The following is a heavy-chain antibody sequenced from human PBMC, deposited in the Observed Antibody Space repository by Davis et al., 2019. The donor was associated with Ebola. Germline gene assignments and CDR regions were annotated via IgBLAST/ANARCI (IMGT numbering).Heavy chain of an antibody. CDR2: ISAYNGNT. V-gene: IGHV1-18*01. CDR3: ARVSDFPYYYYGMDV. D-gene: IGHD3-3*01. CDR1: GYTFTSYG. Sequence: ASVKVSCKASGYTFTSYGISWVRQAPGQGLEWMGWISAYNGNTNYAQKLQGRVTMTTETSTSTAYMELRSLRSDDTAVYYCARVSDFPYYYYGMDVWGQGTTVTVSS. J-gene: IGHJ6*02.